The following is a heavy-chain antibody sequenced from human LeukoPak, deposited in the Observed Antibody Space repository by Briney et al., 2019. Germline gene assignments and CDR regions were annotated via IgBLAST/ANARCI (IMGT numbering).Heavy chain of an antibody. CDR1: GFTFSSYW. CDR2: IYHSGST. D-gene: IGHD3-10*01. Sequence: GSLRLSCAASGFTFSSYWMSWVRQPPGKGLEWIGEIYHSGSTNYNPSLKSRVTISVDKSKNQFSLKLSSVTAADTAVYYCARGSGVYYYGSGSYYDYWGQGTLVTVSS. J-gene: IGHJ4*02. CDR3: ARGSGVYYYGSGSYYDY. V-gene: IGHV4-4*02.